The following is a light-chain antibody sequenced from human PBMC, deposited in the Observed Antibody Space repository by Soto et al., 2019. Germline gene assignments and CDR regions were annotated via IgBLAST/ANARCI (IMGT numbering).Light chain of an antibody. Sequence: QSVLTQPASVSGSPGQSITISCTETTSDIGGYHYVSWYQQHPGKVPKLVIYDVDNRPSGVSDRFSGSKSGNTASLTISGLQAEDEADYFCSSYTSSNIPVFGGGTKVTVL. V-gene: IGLV2-14*01. CDR1: TSDIGGYHY. J-gene: IGLJ2*01. CDR3: SSYTSSNIPV. CDR2: DVD.